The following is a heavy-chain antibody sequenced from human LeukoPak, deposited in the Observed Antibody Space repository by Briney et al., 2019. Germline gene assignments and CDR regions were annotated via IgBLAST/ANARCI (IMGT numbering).Heavy chain of an antibody. J-gene: IGHJ4*02. V-gene: IGHV3-9*01. CDR2: ISWNSGSI. Sequence: PGRSLRLSCAASGFTFDDYAMHWVRQAPGKGLEWVSGISWNSGSIGYADSVKGRFTISRDNAKNSLYLQMNGLRAEDTALYYCAKDSNYDSSGDFDYWGQGTLVTVSS. CDR3: AKDSNYDSSGDFDY. D-gene: IGHD3-22*01. CDR1: GFTFDDYA.